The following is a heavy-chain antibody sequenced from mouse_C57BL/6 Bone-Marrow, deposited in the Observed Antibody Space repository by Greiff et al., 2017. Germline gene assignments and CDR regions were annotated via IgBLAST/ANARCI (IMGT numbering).Heavy chain of an antibody. CDR1: GYTFTSYT. CDR2: INPSSGYT. CDR3: ARGATVVATDY. J-gene: IGHJ2*01. V-gene: IGHV1-4*01. D-gene: IGHD1-1*01. Sequence: QVQLKESGAELARPGASVKMSCKASGYTFTSYTMHWVKQRPGQGLEWIGYINPSSGYTKYNQKFKDKAALTADKSSSTAYMQLSSLTSEDSAVYYCARGATVVATDYWGQGTTRTVSS.